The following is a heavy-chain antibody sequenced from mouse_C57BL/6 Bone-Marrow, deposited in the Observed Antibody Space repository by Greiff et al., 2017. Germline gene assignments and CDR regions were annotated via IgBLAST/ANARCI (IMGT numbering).Heavy chain of an antibody. V-gene: IGHV1-59*01. CDR3: ARDYGYDACFAD. D-gene: IGHD2-2*01. CDR2: IDPSDSYT. Sequence: QVQLQQPGAELVRPGTSVKLSCKASGYTFTSYWMHWVKQRPGQGLEWIGVIDPSDSYTNYNQKFKGKATLTVDTSSSTACMQLSSLTSEDSAVYYCARDYGYDACFADWGQGTLVTVSA. J-gene: IGHJ3*01. CDR1: GYTFTSYW.